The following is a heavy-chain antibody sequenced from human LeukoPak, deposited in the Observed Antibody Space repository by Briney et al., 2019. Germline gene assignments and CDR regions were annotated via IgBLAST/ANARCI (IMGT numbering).Heavy chain of an antibody. CDR2: IKQDGSEK. J-gene: IGHJ4*02. Sequence: GGSLRLSCAASGFTFSSYWMSWVRQAPGKGLEWVANIKQDGSEKYYVDSVKGRFTISRDNAKNSLYLQMNSLRAEDTAVYYCASVSSSAIFDYWGQGTLVTVSS. D-gene: IGHD6-6*01. CDR1: GFTFSSYW. CDR3: ASVSSSAIFDY. V-gene: IGHV3-7*01.